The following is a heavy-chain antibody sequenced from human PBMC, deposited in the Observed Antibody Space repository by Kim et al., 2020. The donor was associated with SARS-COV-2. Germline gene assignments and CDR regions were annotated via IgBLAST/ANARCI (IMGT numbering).Heavy chain of an antibody. J-gene: IGHJ4*02. V-gene: IGHV4-59*01. Sequence: NYNPPPQRRVTISVDTSKNQFSLQLSSVTAADTAVYYCARASYSNSSPDYWGQGTLVTVSS. CDR3: ARASYSNSSPDY. D-gene: IGHD6-6*01.